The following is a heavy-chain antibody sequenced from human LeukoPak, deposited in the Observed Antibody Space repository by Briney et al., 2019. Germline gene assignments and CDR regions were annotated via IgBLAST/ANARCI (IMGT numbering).Heavy chain of an antibody. J-gene: IGHJ3*02. CDR1: GFTFSSYE. D-gene: IGHD3-10*01. CDR2: ISSSGSTI. Sequence: GGSLRLSCAASGFTFSSYEMNWVRQAPGKGLEWVSYISSSGSTIYYADSVKGRFTISRDSAKNSLYLQMNSLRAEDTAVYYCAKDQWWFGESDAFDIWGQGTMVTVSS. V-gene: IGHV3-48*03. CDR3: AKDQWWFGESDAFDI.